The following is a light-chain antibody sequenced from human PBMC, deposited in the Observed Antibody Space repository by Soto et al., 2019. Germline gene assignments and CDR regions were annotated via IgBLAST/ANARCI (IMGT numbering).Light chain of an antibody. J-gene: IGLJ3*02. Sequence: QAVVTQEPSLTVSPGGTVTLTCASSTGAVTSGNYPSWFQQRPGQAPRTLIYTTNSKHSWTPARFSGSLLGDKAALTLSGVQPEDEADYYCLLYYCGAQLVFGGGTQLTVL. V-gene: IGLV7-43*01. CDR1: TGAVTSGNY. CDR2: TTN. CDR3: LLYYCGAQLV.